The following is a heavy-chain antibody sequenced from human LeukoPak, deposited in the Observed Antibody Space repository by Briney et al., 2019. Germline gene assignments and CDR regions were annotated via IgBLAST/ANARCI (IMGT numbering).Heavy chain of an antibody. CDR3: ARPNYDSSGPFDY. V-gene: IGHV1-69*05. CDR1: GGTFSSYA. J-gene: IGHJ4*02. D-gene: IGHD3-22*01. CDR2: IIPIFGTS. Sequence: SVKVSCKASGGTFSSYAISWVRQAPGQGLEWMGGIIPIFGTSNYAQKFQGRVTITTDESTSTAYMELSSLRSEDTAVYYCARPNYDSSGPFDYWGQGTLATVSS.